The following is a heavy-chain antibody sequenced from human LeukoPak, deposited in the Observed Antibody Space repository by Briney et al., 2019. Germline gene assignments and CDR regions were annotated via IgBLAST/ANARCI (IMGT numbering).Heavy chain of an antibody. Sequence: GASVKVSCKASGYTFTSYGISWVRQAPGQGLEWMGWISAYNGNTNYAQKLQGRVTMTTDTSTSTAYMELRSLRSDDTAVYYCARDTLPGYYYYYMDVWGKGTTVTVSS. CDR3: ARDTLPGYYYYYMDV. CDR2: ISAYNGNT. CDR1: GYTFTSYG. V-gene: IGHV1-18*01. J-gene: IGHJ6*03. D-gene: IGHD7-27*01.